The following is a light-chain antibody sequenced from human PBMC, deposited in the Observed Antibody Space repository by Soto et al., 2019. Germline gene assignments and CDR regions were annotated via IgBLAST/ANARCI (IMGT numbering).Light chain of an antibody. Sequence: EIVLTQSPATLSLSPGERATLSCRASQSVSSSLAWYQQKPGQPPRLLIYDASNRATGIPARFSGSGSGTYFTVTISSLEPEDFAVYYCQKRTNWPPGVTFGPGTKVDVK. V-gene: IGKV3-11*01. CDR2: DAS. J-gene: IGKJ3*01. CDR1: QSVSSS. CDR3: QKRTNWPPGVT.